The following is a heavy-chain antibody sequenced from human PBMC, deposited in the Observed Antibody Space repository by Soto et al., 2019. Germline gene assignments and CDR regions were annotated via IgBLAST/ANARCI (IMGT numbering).Heavy chain of an antibody. CDR1: GYTFTSYA. CDR2: INAGNGNT. D-gene: IGHD3-22*01. V-gene: IGHV1-3*01. J-gene: IGHJ6*02. CDR3: ARDRSYYDSSGSYYYYYGMDV. Sequence: ASVKVSCKASGYTFTSYAMHWVRQAPGQRLEWMGWINAGNGNTKYSQKFQGRVTITRDTSASTAYMELSSLRSEDTAVYYCARDRSYYDSSGSYYYYYGMDVWGQGTTVTVSS.